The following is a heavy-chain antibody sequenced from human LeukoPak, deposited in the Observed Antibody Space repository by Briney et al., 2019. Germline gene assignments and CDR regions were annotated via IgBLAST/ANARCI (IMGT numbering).Heavy chain of an antibody. J-gene: IGHJ4*02. CDR2: INSVGSRT. D-gene: IGHD4-17*01. V-gene: IGHV3-74*01. CDR1: GFAFSNYW. Sequence: GGSLRLSCAASGFAFSNYWMHWVRQAPGKGLGWVSRINSVGSRTTSADSVKGRFTISRDNAKNTLYLQMNSLRAEDTAVYCCAKGRATVIDYWGQGTLVTVSS. CDR3: AKGRATVIDY.